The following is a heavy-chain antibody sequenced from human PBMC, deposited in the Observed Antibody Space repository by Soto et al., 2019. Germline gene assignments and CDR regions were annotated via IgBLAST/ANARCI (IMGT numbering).Heavy chain of an antibody. V-gene: IGHV3-30*18. Sequence: GGSLRLSCAASGFTFSSYGMHWVRQAPGKGLEWVAVISNDGSNKYYADSVKGRFTISRDNSKNTLYLQMNSLRAEDTAVYYCAKVTAAAGTYGMDVWGQGTTVTVSS. D-gene: IGHD6-13*01. J-gene: IGHJ6*02. CDR2: ISNDGSNK. CDR1: GFTFSSYG. CDR3: AKVTAAAGTYGMDV.